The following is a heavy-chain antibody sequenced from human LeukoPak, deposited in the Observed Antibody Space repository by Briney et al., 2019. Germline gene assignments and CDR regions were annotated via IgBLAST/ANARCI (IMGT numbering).Heavy chain of an antibody. V-gene: IGHV4-61*01. CDR1: GGSVSSGSYY. D-gene: IGHD5-18*01. CDR3: AREAMYSYGNNFDY. Sequence: SETLSLTCTVSGGSVSSGSYYWSWIRQPPGKGLEWIGYIYYSGSTNHNPSLKSRVTISVDTSKNQFSLKLSSVTAADTAVYHCAREAMYSYGNNFDYWGQGTLVTVPS. J-gene: IGHJ4*02. CDR2: IYYSGST.